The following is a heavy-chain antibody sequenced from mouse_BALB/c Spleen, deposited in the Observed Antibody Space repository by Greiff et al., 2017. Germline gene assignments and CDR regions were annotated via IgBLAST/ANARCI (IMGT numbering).Heavy chain of an antibody. D-gene: IGHD2-4*01. CDR1: GLTFSSYY. Sequence: EVQLVESGGGFVKLGGSLKLSCAASGLTFSSYYMSWVRQTPEKRLELVAAINTNGGSTYYPDTVKGRFTISSDNAKNTLYLQMSSLKSEDTALYYCARKGDCDGGWCAYWGQGTRVTVSA. CDR2: INTNGGST. V-gene: IGHV5-6-2*01. J-gene: IGHJ3*01. CDR3: ARKGDCDGGWCAY.